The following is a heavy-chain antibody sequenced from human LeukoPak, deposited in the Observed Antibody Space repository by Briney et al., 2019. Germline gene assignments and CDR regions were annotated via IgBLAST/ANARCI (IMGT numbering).Heavy chain of an antibody. J-gene: IGHJ4*02. CDR2: ISRDGAST. D-gene: IGHD3/OR15-3a*01. Sequence: GGSLRLSCAASGFSLDNYGMNWVRQAPGKGLEWVSFISRDGASTYYIDSVKGRFTISRDNRKNSLHLQMNSLGPEDTALYYCAKGGLNYIDYWGQGTLVTVSS. V-gene: IGHV3-43D*03. CDR3: AKGGLNYIDY. CDR1: GFSLDNYG.